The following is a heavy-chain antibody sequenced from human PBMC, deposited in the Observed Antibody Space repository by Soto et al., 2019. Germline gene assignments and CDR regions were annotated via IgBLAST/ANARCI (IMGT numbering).Heavy chain of an antibody. J-gene: IGHJ6*02. CDR1: GLTFNTYT. CDR3: AREEASRPNTYHGLDV. CDR2: ISSMSIYT. V-gene: IGHV3-21*01. Sequence: EVQLVESGGGLVKPGVSLRLSCAASGLTFNTYTMNWVRQAPGKGLEWVSSISSMSIYTYYADSVTGRFTISRDDARNSLSLQMNSLRAEDTAVYYCAREEASRPNTYHGLDVWGQGTTVTVSS.